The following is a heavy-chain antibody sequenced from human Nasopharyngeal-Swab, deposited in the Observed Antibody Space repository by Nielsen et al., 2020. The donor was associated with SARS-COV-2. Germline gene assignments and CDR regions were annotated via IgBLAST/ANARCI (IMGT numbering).Heavy chain of an antibody. Sequence: RQAPGKGLEWIGEINHSGSTNYNPSLKSRVTISADTTKNQFSLKLSTVTAADTAVYYCARGGRVPGGSLGRFAQPEAFDIWGQGTMVTVSS. D-gene: IGHD2-15*01. CDR3: ARGGRVPGGSLGRFAQPEAFDI. V-gene: IGHV4-34*01. J-gene: IGHJ3*02. CDR2: INHSGST.